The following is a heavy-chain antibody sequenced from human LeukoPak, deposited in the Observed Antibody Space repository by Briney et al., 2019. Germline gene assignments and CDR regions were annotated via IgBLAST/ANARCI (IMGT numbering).Heavy chain of an antibody. CDR3: AKDTNYYDSSGYYYDDYGMDV. J-gene: IGHJ6*02. CDR2: IKQDGSET. D-gene: IGHD3-22*01. Sequence: PGGSLRLSCAASGFTFSRYWMSWVRQAPRKGLEWVANIKQDGSETYYVDSVKGRFTISRDNAKNSLYLQMNSLRAEDTALYYCAKDTNYYDSSGYYYDDYGMDVWGQGTTVTVSS. V-gene: IGHV3-7*03. CDR1: GFTFSRYW.